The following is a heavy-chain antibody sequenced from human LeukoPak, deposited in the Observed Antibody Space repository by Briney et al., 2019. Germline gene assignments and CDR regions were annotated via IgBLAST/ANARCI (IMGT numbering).Heavy chain of an antibody. CDR2: INWNGGST. Sequence: GGSPRLSCAASGFTFDDYGMSWVRQAPGKGLEWVSGINWNGGSTGYADSVKGRFTISRDNAKNSLYLQMNSLRVEDTAVYYCASQSYARFDPWGQGTLVTVSS. V-gene: IGHV3-20*04. D-gene: IGHD3-16*01. CDR1: GFTFDDYG. J-gene: IGHJ5*02. CDR3: ASQSYARFDP.